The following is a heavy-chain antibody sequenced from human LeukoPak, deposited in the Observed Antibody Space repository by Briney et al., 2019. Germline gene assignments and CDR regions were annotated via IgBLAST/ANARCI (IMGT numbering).Heavy chain of an antibody. V-gene: IGHV4-61*02. Sequence: SETLSLTCTVSGGSISSGSYYWSWIRQPAGKGLEWIGRIYISVSTNYNPSLKGRVTISVDTSKNQFSLKLSSVTAADTAVYYCARDADGWFDPWGQGTLVTVSS. CDR3: ARDADGWFDP. D-gene: IGHD5-24*01. CDR2: IYISVST. J-gene: IGHJ5*02. CDR1: GGSISSGSYY.